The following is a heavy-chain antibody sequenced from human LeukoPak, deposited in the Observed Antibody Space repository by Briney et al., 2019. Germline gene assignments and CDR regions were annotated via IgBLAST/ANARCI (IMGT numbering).Heavy chain of an antibody. CDR2: IYYSGST. CDR3: ARGPGGYSYGSGYYSDY. D-gene: IGHD5-18*01. Sequence: SETLSLTCTVSGGSISSYYWSWIRQPPGKGLEWIGYIYYSGSTKYNPSLKSRVTISVDTSKNQFSLKLSSVTAADTAVYYCARGPGGYSYGSGYYSDYWGQGTLVTVSS. J-gene: IGHJ4*02. V-gene: IGHV4-59*01. CDR1: GGSISSYY.